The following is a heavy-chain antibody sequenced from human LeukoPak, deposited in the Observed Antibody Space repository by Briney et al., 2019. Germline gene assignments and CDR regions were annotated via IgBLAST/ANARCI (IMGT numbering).Heavy chain of an antibody. CDR3: AKDRLKYSYGYSDFEY. V-gene: IGHV3-23*01. J-gene: IGHJ4*02. CDR2: ISGSGGST. D-gene: IGHD5-24*01. Sequence: PGGSLRLSCAASGFTFSNYGMSWVRQAPGKGLEWVSSISGSGGSTCYTDSVKGRLTISRDKSKNTLYLQMNSLRAEDTAVYYCAKDRLKYSYGYSDFEYWGQGTLVTVSS. CDR1: GFTFSNYG.